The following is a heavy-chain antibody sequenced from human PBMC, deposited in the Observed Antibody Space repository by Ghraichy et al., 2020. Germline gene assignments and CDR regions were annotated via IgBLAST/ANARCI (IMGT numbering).Heavy chain of an antibody. V-gene: IGHV2-5*02. Sequence: SGPTLVKPTQTLTLTCSFSGFSPTTRGVAVGWIRQPPGKALEWLASLYWDDDKRYSPSLMSRLTITKDTSKNQVVLIMTNVDPVDTATYYCVHRQGAAKGTPNWFDPWGQGTLVTVSS. D-gene: IGHD3-16*01. CDR1: GFSPTTRGVA. CDR2: LYWDDDK. J-gene: IGHJ5*02. CDR3: VHRQGAAKGTPNWFDP.